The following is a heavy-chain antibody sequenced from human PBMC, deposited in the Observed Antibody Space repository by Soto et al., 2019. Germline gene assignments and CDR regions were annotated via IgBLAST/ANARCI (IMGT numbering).Heavy chain of an antibody. CDR3: ARAIGVVVAATGY. CDR1: GFTFSSYS. V-gene: IGHV3-21*01. D-gene: IGHD2-15*01. CDR2: ISSSSSYI. J-gene: IGHJ4*02. Sequence: PGVSLRLSCAASGFTFSSYSMNWVRQAPGKGLEWVSSISSSSSYIYYADSVKGRFTISRDNAKNSLYLQMNSLRAEDTAVYYCARAIGVVVAATGYWGQGTLVTVSS.